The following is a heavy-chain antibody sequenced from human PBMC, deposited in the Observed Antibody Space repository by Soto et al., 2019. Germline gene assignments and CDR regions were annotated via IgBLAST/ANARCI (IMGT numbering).Heavy chain of an antibody. Sequence: QVQLQESGPGLVKPSETLSLTCTVSGGSISSYYWSWIRQPPGKGLEWIGYIYYSGSTNYNPSLKSRVTISVNTSKNQCSLKLTSVTAADTAVYYCAGVSSGWWSFDYWGQGTLVTVSS. CDR2: IYYSGST. D-gene: IGHD6-19*01. V-gene: IGHV4-59*01. CDR3: AGVSSGWWSFDY. CDR1: GGSISSYY. J-gene: IGHJ4*02.